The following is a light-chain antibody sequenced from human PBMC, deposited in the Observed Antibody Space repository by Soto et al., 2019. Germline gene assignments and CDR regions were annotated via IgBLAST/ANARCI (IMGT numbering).Light chain of an antibody. CDR1: SSDVGGYNY. Sequence: QSVLTQPASVSGSPGQSITISCTGTSSDVGGYNYVSWYQQHPGKAPKLMIYDVSNRPSGVSNRFSGSKSGNTASLTISGLQAEDEADYYFSSYTSSSPLVVFGGGTKLTVL. CDR2: DVS. J-gene: IGLJ2*01. V-gene: IGLV2-14*01. CDR3: SSYTSSSPLVV.